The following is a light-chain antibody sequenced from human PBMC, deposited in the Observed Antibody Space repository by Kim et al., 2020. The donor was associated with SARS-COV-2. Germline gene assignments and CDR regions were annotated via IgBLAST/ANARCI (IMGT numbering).Light chain of an antibody. Sequence: SSALTQDPAVSVALGQTVRITCQGDSLRSYYASWYQQKPGQAPVLVIYGKNSRPSGIPDRFSGSSSGNTASLTITGAQAADEADYYCNSRDSSGAPWVFGGGTQLTVL. CDR3: NSRDSSGAPWV. J-gene: IGLJ3*02. CDR1: SLRSYY. CDR2: GKN. V-gene: IGLV3-19*01.